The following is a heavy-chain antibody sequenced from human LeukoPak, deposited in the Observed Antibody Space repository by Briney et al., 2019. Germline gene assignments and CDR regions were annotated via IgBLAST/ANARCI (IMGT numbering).Heavy chain of an antibody. J-gene: IGHJ3*02. Sequence: SETLSLTCAVSGGSISSGGYSWSWIRQPPGKGLEWIGYIYQSGSTYYNPSLKSRVTISVDRSKNQFSLKLSSVTAADTAVYYCARTSIAARRANAFDIWGQGTMVTVSS. D-gene: IGHD6-6*01. CDR3: ARTSIAARRANAFDI. V-gene: IGHV4-30-2*01. CDR1: GGSISSGGYS. CDR2: IYQSGST.